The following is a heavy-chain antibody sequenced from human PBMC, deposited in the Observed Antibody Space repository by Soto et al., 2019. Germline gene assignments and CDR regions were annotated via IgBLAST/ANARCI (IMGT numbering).Heavy chain of an antibody. CDR1: GGSISRGGYY. CDR2: IYYSGST. D-gene: IGHD3-10*01. V-gene: IGHV4-31*03. CDR3: ASGPFGELFGWFDP. Sequence: SETLSLTCTVSGGSISRGGYYWSWIRPHPGKGLEWIGYIYYSGSTYYNPSLKSRVTISVDTSKNQFSLKLSSVTAADTAVYYCASGPFGELFGWFDPWGQGTLVTVSS. J-gene: IGHJ5*02.